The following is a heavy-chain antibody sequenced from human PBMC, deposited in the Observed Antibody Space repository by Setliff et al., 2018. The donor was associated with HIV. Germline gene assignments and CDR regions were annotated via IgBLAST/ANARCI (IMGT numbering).Heavy chain of an antibody. CDR2: IRYDDSYK. CDR3: ASWRVPRDAFDI. CDR1: GFTFSFYG. D-gene: IGHD3-3*01. J-gene: IGHJ3*02. Sequence: GGSLRLSCAASGFTFSFYGMHWVRQAPGKGLEWVAFIRYDDSYKFYADSVKGRFTISRDNSKNTLYLQLKSLRVEDTAVYFCASWRVPRDAFDIWGLGTRVTVSS. V-gene: IGHV3-30*02.